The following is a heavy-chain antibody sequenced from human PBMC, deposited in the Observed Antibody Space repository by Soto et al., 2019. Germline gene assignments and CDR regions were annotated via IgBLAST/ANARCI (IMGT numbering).Heavy chain of an antibody. J-gene: IGHJ5*02. V-gene: IGHV4-31*03. CDR3: ARVVGGLNTARVNWFDP. CDR1: GGSISSGGYY. CDR2: IYYSGST. D-gene: IGHD5-18*01. Sequence: SETLSLTCTVSGGSISSGGYYWSWIRQHPGKGLEWIGYIYYSGSTYYNPSLKSRVTISVDTSKNQFSLKLSSVTAADTAVYYCARVVGGLNTARVNWFDPWAQGTLVTVSS.